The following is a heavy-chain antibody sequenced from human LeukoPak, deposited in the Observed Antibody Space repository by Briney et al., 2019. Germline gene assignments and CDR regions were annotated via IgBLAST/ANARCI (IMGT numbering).Heavy chain of an antibody. D-gene: IGHD6-13*01. CDR3: ARLGNGYSSSSFDY. CDR1: GGSISSSSYY. V-gene: IGHV4-39*01. Sequence: SETLSLTCTVSGGSISSSSYYWGWIRLPPGKGLEWIGSIYYSGSTYYNPSLKSRVTISVDTSKNQFSLKLSSVTAADTAVYYCARLGNGYSSSSFDYWGQGTLVTVSS. J-gene: IGHJ4*02. CDR2: IYYSGST.